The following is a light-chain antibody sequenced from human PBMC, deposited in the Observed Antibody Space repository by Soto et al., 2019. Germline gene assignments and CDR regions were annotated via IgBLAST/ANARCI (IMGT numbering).Light chain of an antibody. CDR2: GAS. CDR1: QSVTSSY. J-gene: IGKJ4*01. V-gene: IGKV3-20*01. Sequence: EIVLTQSPGTLSLSPGERATLSCRASQSVTSSYLAWYKQKPGQAPRLLIYGASSRDTGIPHRFSGSGSGTDFTLTISRMEPEDFAVYYCQQYGNSPLTFGGGTKVEIK. CDR3: QQYGNSPLT.